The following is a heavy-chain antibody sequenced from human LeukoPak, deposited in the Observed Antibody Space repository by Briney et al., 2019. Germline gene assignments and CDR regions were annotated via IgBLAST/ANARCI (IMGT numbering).Heavy chain of an antibody. CDR3: ARGGGLDV. V-gene: IGHV3-9*01. D-gene: IGHD3-16*01. CDR2: ISWNGGDL. CDR1: GFTFDDYA. J-gene: IGHJ6*02. Sequence: LTGRSLRLSCAASGFTFDDYAMHWVRQAPGQGLEWVSGISWNGGDLDYADSVKGRFTISRDNAKNSLYLQMSNLRAEDTAVYFCARGGGLDVWGQGATVTVSS.